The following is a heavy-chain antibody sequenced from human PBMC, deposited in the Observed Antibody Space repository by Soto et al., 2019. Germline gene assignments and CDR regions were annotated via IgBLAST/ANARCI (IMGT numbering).Heavy chain of an antibody. J-gene: IGHJ4*02. CDR1: GFTFSSYA. D-gene: IGHD3-22*01. CDR3: AKDKETADYYDSSAF. Sequence: VGYLRLSCAASGFTFSSYAMSWVRQAPGKGLEWVSSISGSGATTYYADSVKGRFTISRDNFKNTLYLQMNSLRAEDTAVYYCAKDKETADYYDSSAFGGLRTLVTVSS. V-gene: IGHV3-23*01. CDR2: ISGSGATT.